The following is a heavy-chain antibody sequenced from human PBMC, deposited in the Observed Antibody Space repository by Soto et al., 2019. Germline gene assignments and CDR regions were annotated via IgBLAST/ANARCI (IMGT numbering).Heavy chain of an antibody. CDR1: GYTFTSYY. CDR2: INPAGGST. J-gene: IGHJ4*02. Sequence: QVQLVQSGAAVKKPGASVMLSCKASGYTFTSYYMHWVRQAPGQGLEWLGIINPAGGSTRYAQKFQGGVTMTRDTYPSTFYMELSSLRSEDTAVYYCAKAPRGGVIITTYSAHIDYWGQGTLVTVSS. CDR3: AKAPRGGVIITTYSAHIDY. D-gene: IGHD3-3*01. V-gene: IGHV1-46*01.